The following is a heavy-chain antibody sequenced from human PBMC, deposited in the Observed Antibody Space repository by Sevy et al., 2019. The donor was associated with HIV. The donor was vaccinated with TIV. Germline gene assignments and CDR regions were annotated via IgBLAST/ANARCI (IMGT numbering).Heavy chain of an antibody. V-gene: IGHV4-39*01. D-gene: IGHD5-12*01. CDR2: IFYSGTT. Sequence: SETLSLTCTVSGGAISSNKYDWGWIRQPPGKGLEWFGSIFYSGTTYYNPSLKSRVTISAGTSKNQFSLRLSSVTAADTAVYFCASGYDWNGFDYWGQGTLVTVSS. CDR1: GGAISSNKYD. CDR3: ASGYDWNGFDY. J-gene: IGHJ4*02.